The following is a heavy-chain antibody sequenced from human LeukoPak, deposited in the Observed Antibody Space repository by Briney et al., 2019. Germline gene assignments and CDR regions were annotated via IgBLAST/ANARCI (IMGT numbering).Heavy chain of an antibody. V-gene: IGHV1-2*02. CDR2: FNPNSGAA. CDR1: GYTFTAYY. CDR3: ARPDSGTYYKNWYFDL. Sequence: ASVKVSCKASGYTFTAYYLHWVRQAPGQGLEWMGWFNPNSGAATYTQTFKGRVTMTRDTSISTAYMELSGLTSDDTAVYFCARPDSGTYYKNWYFDLWGRGALVTVSS. D-gene: IGHD1-26*01. J-gene: IGHJ2*01.